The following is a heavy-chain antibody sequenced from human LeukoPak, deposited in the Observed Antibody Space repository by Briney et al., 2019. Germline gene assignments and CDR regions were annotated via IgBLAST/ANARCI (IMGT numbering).Heavy chain of an antibody. D-gene: IGHD3-3*01. CDR1: RGTFSSYA. CDR3: ASDPVGVAGEGAFDI. J-gene: IGHJ3*02. Sequence: GASVKVSCKASRGTFSSYAISWVRQAPGQGLEWMGGIIPIFGTANYAQKFQGRVTITAEKSTSPVYLELGSLRSEDTAMYYCASDPVGVAGEGAFDIWGQGTMVTVSS. CDR2: IIPIFGTA. V-gene: IGHV1-69*06.